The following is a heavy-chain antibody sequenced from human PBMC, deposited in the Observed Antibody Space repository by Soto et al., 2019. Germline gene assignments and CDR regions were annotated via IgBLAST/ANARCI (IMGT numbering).Heavy chain of an antibody. CDR2: IYHSGST. J-gene: IGHJ4*01. Sequence: SETLSLTYAVSGGSISSGGYSWSWIRQPPGKGLEWIGYIYHSGSTYYNPSLKSRVTISVDRSKNQFSLKLSSVTAADTAVYYCARGMTTVTTLDYWGHGTLVTVS. CDR3: ARGMTTVTTLDY. CDR1: GGSISSGGYS. D-gene: IGHD4-4*01. V-gene: IGHV4-30-2*01.